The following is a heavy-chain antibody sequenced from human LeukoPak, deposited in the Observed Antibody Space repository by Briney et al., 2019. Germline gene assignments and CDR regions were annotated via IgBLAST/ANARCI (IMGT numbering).Heavy chain of an antibody. Sequence: ASVKVSCKASGYTFTSYGISWVRQAPGQGLEWMGWISAYNGNTNYAQKLQGRVTMTTDTSTSTAYMELRSLRSDDTAVYYCARVSYDFWSGYSTVYYFDYWGQGTLVTVSS. V-gene: IGHV1-18*01. J-gene: IGHJ4*02. CDR3: ARVSYDFWSGYSTVYYFDY. CDR1: GYTFTSYG. D-gene: IGHD3-3*01. CDR2: ISAYNGNT.